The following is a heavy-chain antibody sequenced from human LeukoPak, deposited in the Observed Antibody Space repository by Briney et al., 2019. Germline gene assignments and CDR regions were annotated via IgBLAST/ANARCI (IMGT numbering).Heavy chain of an antibody. CDR1: GFTFSSYA. CDR2: ISGSGGST. CDR3: AKGTGWYYYYGMDV. J-gene: IGHJ6*02. V-gene: IGHV3-23*01. D-gene: IGHD1-14*01. Sequence: GGSLRLSCAASGFTFSSYAMSWVRQAPGKGLEWVSAISGSGGSTYYADSVKGGFTISRENSKNRVDVQMNSLRAEDTAVYYCAKGTGWYYYYGMDVWGQGTTVTVSS.